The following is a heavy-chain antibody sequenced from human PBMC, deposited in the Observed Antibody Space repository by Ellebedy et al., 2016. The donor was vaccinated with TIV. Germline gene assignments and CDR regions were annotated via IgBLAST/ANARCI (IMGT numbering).Heavy chain of an antibody. CDR2: ISGSGGST. D-gene: IGHD3-9*01. CDR1: GFTFSSYA. CDR3: AKEAIKDILIGSFDY. Sequence: GGSLRLSCSASGFTFSSYAMSWVRQAPGKGLEWVSAISGSGGSTYYADSVKGRFTISRDNSKNTVFLEMNSLRAEDTAIYYCAKEAIKDILIGSFDYWGQGALVTVSS. V-gene: IGHV3-23*01. J-gene: IGHJ4*02.